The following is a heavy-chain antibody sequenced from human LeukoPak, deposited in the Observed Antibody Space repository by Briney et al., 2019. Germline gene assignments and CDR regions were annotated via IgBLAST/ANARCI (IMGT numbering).Heavy chain of an antibody. V-gene: IGHV3-48*04. CDR3: VRDHLWSFDI. CDR2: ITSSGTTI. CDR1: GFTFSSYS. Sequence: GGSVRLSCAASGFTFSSYSVNWDRQAPGKGPEWVSYITSSGTTIYYADSVKGRFTISRDDAKNSLYLQMNSLRAEDTAIYYCVRDHLWSFDIWGQGTVVTVSS. D-gene: IGHD2-21*01. J-gene: IGHJ3*02.